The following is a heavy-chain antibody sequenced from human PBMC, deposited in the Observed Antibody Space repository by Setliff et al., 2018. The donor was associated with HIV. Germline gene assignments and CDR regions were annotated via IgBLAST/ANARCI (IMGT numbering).Heavy chain of an antibody. CDR3: ARDRSSGRGYYYYCYMDV. D-gene: IGHD6-19*01. CDR2: IYYSGST. J-gene: IGHJ6*03. Sequence: SETLSLTCTVSGGSISSYYWSWIRQPPGKGLEWIGYIYYSGSTNYNPSLKSRVTISVDTSKNQFSLKLSSVTAADTAVYYCARDRSSGRGYYYYCYMDVWGKGTTVTVSS. V-gene: IGHV4-59*01. CDR1: GGSISSYY.